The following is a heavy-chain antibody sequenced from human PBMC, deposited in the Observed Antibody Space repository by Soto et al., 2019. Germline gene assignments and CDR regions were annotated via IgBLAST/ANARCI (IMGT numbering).Heavy chain of an antibody. D-gene: IGHD2-15*01. V-gene: IGHV3-23*01. CDR3: ARPLVAANGPSPGY. Sequence: EVQLLESGGGLVQPGGSLRLSCAASGFTFSSYAMSWVRQAPGKGLEWVSAFSGSGGSTYYADSVKGRFTISRDNSKNTLYLQMNSLRAEDTAVYYCARPLVAANGPSPGYWGQGTLVTVSS. J-gene: IGHJ4*02. CDR1: GFTFSSYA. CDR2: FSGSGGST.